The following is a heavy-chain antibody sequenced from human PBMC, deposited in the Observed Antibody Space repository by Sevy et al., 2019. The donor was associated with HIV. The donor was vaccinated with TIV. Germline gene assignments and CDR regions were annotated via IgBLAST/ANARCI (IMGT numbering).Heavy chain of an antibody. D-gene: IGHD3-22*01. Sequence: GGSLRLSCAASGFTFSKYGMHWVRQAPGKGLEWVALIWYDGSNKYYADSVKGRFTISRDKSKNTLYLQMNSLSAEDTAVYYCVRGSYYYDSSCSNCDYWGQGTLVTVSS. J-gene: IGHJ4*02. CDR3: VRGSYYYDSSCSNCDY. CDR2: IWYDGSNK. CDR1: GFTFSKYG. V-gene: IGHV3-33*01.